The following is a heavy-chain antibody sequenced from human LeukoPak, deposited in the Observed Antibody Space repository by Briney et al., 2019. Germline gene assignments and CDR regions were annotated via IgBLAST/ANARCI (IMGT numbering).Heavy chain of an antibody. CDR3: ARDGSNSHAFDV. D-gene: IGHD5-24*01. V-gene: IGHV3-74*01. J-gene: IGHJ3*01. CDR2: IVGDGSYT. CDR1: RFTFNSYW. Sequence: GGSLRLSCAASRFTFNSYWMHWVRQAPGKGLVWVSRIVGDGSYTNYADSVKGRFTISRDNAKNTLFLQMNSLRAEDTAVYYCARDGSNSHAFDVWGLGTMVTVSS.